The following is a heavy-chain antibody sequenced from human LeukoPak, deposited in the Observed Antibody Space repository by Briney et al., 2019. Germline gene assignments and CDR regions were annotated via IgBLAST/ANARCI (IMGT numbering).Heavy chain of an antibody. Sequence: SETLSLTCTVSVGSINNYYWSWIRQPPGKGLEWIGYIFYTGSTNCNPSLKSRVTLSIDTSKNQFSLKLSSVTAADTAIYYCASHYGSGFDYWGQGTLVTVSS. D-gene: IGHD3-10*01. V-gene: IGHV4-59*01. J-gene: IGHJ4*02. CDR3: ASHYGSGFDY. CDR1: VGSINNYY. CDR2: IFYTGST.